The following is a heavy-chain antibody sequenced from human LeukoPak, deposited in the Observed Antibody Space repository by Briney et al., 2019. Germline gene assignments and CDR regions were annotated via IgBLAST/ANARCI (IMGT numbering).Heavy chain of an antibody. CDR3: ARDPGYSGIDY. J-gene: IGHJ4*02. Sequence: PSETLSLTCTVSGGSISSGGYYWSWIRQPPGKGLEWIGYIYYSGSTNYNPPLKSRVTISVDTSKNQFSLKLSSVTAADTAVYYCARDPGYSGIDYWGQGTLVTVSS. V-gene: IGHV4-61*08. CDR2: IYYSGST. D-gene: IGHD5-12*01. CDR1: GGSISSGGYY.